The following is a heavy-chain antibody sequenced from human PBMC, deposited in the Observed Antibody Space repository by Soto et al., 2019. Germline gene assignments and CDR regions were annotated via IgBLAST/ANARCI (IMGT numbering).Heavy chain of an antibody. CDR1: GFTFSSYA. J-gene: IGHJ6*02. CDR2: ISGSGGST. CDR3: AKDQTQLWLLDYYYYGMDV. V-gene: IGHV3-23*01. Sequence: GGSLRLSCAASGFTFSSYAMSWVRQAPGKGLEWVSAISGSGGSTYYADSVKGRFTISRDNSKNTLYLQMNSLRAEDTAVYYCAKDQTQLWLLDYYYYGMDVWGQGTTVTVSS. D-gene: IGHD5-18*01.